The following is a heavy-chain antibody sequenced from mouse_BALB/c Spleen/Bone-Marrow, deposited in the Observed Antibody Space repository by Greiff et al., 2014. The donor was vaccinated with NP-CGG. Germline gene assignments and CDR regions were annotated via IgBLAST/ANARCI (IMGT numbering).Heavy chain of an antibody. V-gene: IGHV5-6*01. CDR2: IGVGGTYT. J-gene: IGHJ3*01. CDR3: ARPFTTVVATVFAY. Sequence: EVQGVESGGDLVKPGGSLKLSCAASGFSFSGYGMSWVRQTPGKRLEWVATIGVGGTYTYYPDSVKGRFTISRDNAKNTLYLRMSSLKSEDTAMYYCARPFTTVVATVFAYWGQGTLVTVSA. D-gene: IGHD1-1*01. CDR1: GFSFSGYG.